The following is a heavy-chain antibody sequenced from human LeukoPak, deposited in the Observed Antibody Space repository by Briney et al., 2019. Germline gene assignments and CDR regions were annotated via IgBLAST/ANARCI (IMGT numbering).Heavy chain of an antibody. CDR1: GVSISSHY. V-gene: IGHV4-59*11. CDR3: ARGLNYYYGSVSYLYYFDY. D-gene: IGHD3-10*01. Sequence: SETLSLTCTVSGVSISSHYWSWVRQPPGKGLEWLGYIYYSGSTNYNPSLKSRVTISVDTSKNQLSLTLSSVTAADTAVYYCARGLNYYYGSVSYLYYFDYWGQGTLVTVSS. CDR2: IYYSGST. J-gene: IGHJ4*02.